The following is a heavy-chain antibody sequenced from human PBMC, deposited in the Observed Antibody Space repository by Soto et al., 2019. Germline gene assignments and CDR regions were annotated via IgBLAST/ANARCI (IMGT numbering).Heavy chain of an antibody. J-gene: IGHJ4*02. CDR2: TWYDGSNK. CDR1: GFTFSSYG. V-gene: IGHV3-33*01. D-gene: IGHD6-25*01. CDR3: ARDRDSSATDY. Sequence: PGGSLRLSCAASGFTFSSYGMHWVRQAPGKGLEWVAVTWYDGSNKYYADSVKGRFTISRDNSKNTLYLQMNSLRAEDTAVYYCARDRDSSATDYWGQGTLVTVSS.